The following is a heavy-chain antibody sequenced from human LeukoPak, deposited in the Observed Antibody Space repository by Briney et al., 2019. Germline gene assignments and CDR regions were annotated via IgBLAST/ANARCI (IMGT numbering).Heavy chain of an antibody. J-gene: IGHJ4*02. CDR2: INPNSGGT. D-gene: IGHD3-10*01. CDR3: ARGPRYGSGNYYNNY. Sequence: ASVKVSCKASGFTFTGYYIYWERQAPGQGLEWMGWINPNSGGTNYALKFQGRVTMTRDTSISTAYMELSRLRSDDTAVYYCARGPRYGSGNYYNNYWGQGTLVTVSS. CDR1: GFTFTGYY. V-gene: IGHV1-2*02.